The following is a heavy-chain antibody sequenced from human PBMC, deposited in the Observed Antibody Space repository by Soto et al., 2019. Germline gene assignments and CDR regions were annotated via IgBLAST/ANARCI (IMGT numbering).Heavy chain of an antibody. CDR3: ARQEAVAGPYYYYYGMDV. Sequence: PGESLKISCKGSGYSFTSYWIGWVRQMPGKGLEWMGIIYPGDSDTRYSPSLQGQVTISADKSISTAYLQWSSLKASDTAMYYCARQEAVAGPYYYYYGMDVWGQGTTVTVSS. CDR2: IYPGDSDT. J-gene: IGHJ6*02. D-gene: IGHD6-19*01. V-gene: IGHV5-51*01. CDR1: GYSFTSYW.